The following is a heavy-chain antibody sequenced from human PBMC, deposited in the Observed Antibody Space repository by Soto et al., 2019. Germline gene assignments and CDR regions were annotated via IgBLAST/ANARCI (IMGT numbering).Heavy chain of an antibody. CDR3: ARHAAPDYDFWSGYYNEVPGWFDP. D-gene: IGHD3-3*01. Sequence: SETLSLTCTVSGGSISSYYWIWIRQPPGKGLEWIGYIYYSGSTNYNPSLKSRVTISVDTSKNQFSLKLSSVTAADTAVYYCARHAAPDYDFWSGYYNEVPGWFDPWGQGTLVTVSS. J-gene: IGHJ5*02. V-gene: IGHV4-59*08. CDR1: GGSISSYY. CDR2: IYYSGST.